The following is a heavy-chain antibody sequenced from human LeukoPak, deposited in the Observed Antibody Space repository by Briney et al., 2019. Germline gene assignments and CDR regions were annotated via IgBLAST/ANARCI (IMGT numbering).Heavy chain of an antibody. J-gene: IGHJ4*02. CDR3: ARDKESSSWSLFFDY. V-gene: IGHV3-21*01. CDR1: GFTFSSYS. D-gene: IGHD6-13*01. CDR2: ISSSSSYI. Sequence: PGGSLRLSCAASGFTFSSYSMNWVRQAPGKGLEWVSSISSSSSYIYYADSVKGRFTISRDNAKNSLYLQMNSLRAEDTAVYYCARDKESSSWSLFFDYWGQGTLVTVSS.